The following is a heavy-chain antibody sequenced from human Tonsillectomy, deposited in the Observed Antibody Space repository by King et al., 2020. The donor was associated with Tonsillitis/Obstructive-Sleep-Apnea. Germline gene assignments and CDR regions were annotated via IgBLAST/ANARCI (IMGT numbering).Heavy chain of an antibody. Sequence: VQLQQWGAGLLKPSETLSLTCAVYGGSFSGYYWSWIRQPPGKGLERIGEINHSGSTNYNPSLKSRVTISVDTSKNQFSLKLSSVTAADTAVYYCARGREIQLWSIDYWGQGTLVTVSS. J-gene: IGHJ4*02. V-gene: IGHV4-34*01. CDR2: INHSGST. CDR1: GGSFSGYY. CDR3: ARGREIQLWSIDY. D-gene: IGHD5-18*01.